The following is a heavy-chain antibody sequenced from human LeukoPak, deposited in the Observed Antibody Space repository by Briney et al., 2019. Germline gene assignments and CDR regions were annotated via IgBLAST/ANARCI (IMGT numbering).Heavy chain of an antibody. D-gene: IGHD1-26*01. CDR3: VREREGSNSEH. J-gene: IGHJ1*01. CDR2: IWYDGSND. Sequence: GGSLRLSCAASGFTFSTFGMYWVRQAPGKGLEWVAVIWYDGSNDDYADSVKGRFTISRDNSKNTLYLQMNSLRAEDTAVYYCVREREGSNSEHWGQGTLVTVSS. CDR1: GFTFSTFG. V-gene: IGHV3-33*01.